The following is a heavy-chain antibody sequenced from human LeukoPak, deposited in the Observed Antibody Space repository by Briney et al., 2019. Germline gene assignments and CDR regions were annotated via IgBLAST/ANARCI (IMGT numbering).Heavy chain of an antibody. J-gene: IGHJ6*03. CDR3: ARESYDYVWGSYRYTTDYYYYMDV. D-gene: IGHD3-16*02. Sequence: GGSLRLSCAASGFTFSSYSMNWVRQAPGKGLEWVSYISSSSTIYYADSVKGRFTISRDNAKNSLYLQMNSLRAEDTAVYYCARESYDYVWGSYRYTTDYYYYMDVWGKGTTVTVSS. CDR1: GFTFSSYS. V-gene: IGHV3-48*01. CDR2: ISSSSTI.